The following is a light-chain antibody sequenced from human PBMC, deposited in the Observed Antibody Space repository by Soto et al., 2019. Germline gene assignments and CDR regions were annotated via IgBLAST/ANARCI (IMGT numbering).Light chain of an antibody. V-gene: IGKV1-33*01. CDR1: QDINYY. Sequence: DIQMTQSPSSLSASVGDSVTITCQASQDINYYLTWYQQKPGKAPKVLIYDASNLETGVPPRFSGSGSGTDFSFSISSLQPEDIETYYCQHYGNLPLTFGGGTKVEIK. J-gene: IGKJ4*01. CDR3: QHYGNLPLT. CDR2: DAS.